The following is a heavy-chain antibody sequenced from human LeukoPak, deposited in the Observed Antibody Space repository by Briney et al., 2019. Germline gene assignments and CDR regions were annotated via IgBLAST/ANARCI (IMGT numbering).Heavy chain of an antibody. V-gene: IGHV3-48*03. CDR1: RFPLSIYE. Sequence: PGGSLRLSRVVSRFPLSIYEMHWVRQAPGKGLEWVSNIHSSGTVKYYSDSVKGRFSISRDNAKSSLYLQMNSLRVEDTAVYYCSLLTVASDFDYWGQGALVTVSS. CDR3: SLLTVASDFDY. J-gene: IGHJ4*02. CDR2: IHSSGTVK. D-gene: IGHD5-12*01.